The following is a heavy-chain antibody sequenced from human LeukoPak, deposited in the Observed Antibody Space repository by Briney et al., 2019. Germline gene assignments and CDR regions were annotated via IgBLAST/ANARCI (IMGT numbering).Heavy chain of an antibody. Sequence: GGSLRLSCAASGFTVSDNYITWVRQAPGKGLEWVSIVYSGGSTYYADSLKGRFTISRGVIKNTLYLQMNSLTADDTAVYYCARVSPTIMLDYWGQGALVTVSS. CDR3: ARVSPTIMLDY. D-gene: IGHD2-2*01. CDR2: VYSGGST. CDR1: GFTVSDNY. J-gene: IGHJ4*02. V-gene: IGHV3-66*01.